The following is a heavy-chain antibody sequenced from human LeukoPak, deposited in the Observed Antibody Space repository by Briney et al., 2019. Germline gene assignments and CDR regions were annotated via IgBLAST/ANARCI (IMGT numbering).Heavy chain of an antibody. CDR2: IGDTGRAE. CDR1: GFTFSRHG. V-gene: IGHV3-33*08. D-gene: IGHD5-18*01. CDR3: ARDQGYSYANGY. Sequence: GGSLRLSCAASGFTFSRHGMHWVRQAPGKGLEWVAVIGDTGRAEYYADSVEGRFTASRDNFKNTLYLEMNSLRYDDTALYYCARDQGYSYANGYWGQGTLVTVSS. J-gene: IGHJ4*02.